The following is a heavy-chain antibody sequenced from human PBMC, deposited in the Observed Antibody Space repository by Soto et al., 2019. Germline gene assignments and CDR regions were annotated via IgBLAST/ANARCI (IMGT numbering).Heavy chain of an antibody. CDR1: GFNFIRYE. CDR2: ISPSDSAA. J-gene: IGHJ6*02. D-gene: IGHD2-2*01. Sequence: PWGSLRLSCSASGFNFIRYEINLVRHCPVRWLEWISYISPSDSAAYYADSVKGRFTISRDNTKNALILQMNSLRAEDTAVYYCARTLKNQLPPYYYAMDVWGQGTTVTVSS. V-gene: IGHV3-48*03. CDR3: ARTLKNQLPPYYYAMDV.